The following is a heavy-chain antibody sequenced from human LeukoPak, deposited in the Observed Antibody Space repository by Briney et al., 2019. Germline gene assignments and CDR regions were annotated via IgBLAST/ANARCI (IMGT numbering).Heavy chain of an antibody. J-gene: IGHJ6*02. D-gene: IGHD3-10*01. CDR1: GGSISSSSYY. CDR3: ARDDLTMVRGVTYINYGMDV. Sequence: PSETPSLTCTVSGGSISSSSYYRGWIRQPPGKGLEWIGSIYYSGSTYYNPSLKSRVTISVDTSKNQFSLKLSSVTAADTAVYYCARDDLTMVRGVTYINYGMDVWGQGTTVTVSS. V-gene: IGHV4-39*07. CDR2: IYYSGST.